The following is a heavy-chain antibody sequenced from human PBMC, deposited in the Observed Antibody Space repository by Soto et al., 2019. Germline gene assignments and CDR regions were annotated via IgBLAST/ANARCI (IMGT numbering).Heavy chain of an antibody. CDR3: ARARFQVLYGKPYFDS. J-gene: IGHJ4*02. Sequence: SETLSLTCTVSGGSITTGGSYWSWIRQHPGKGLEWIGYIYHSGNTYYNPSLKSRLTISVDTSKNHFSLMVDSVTAADTAVYYCARARFQVLYGKPYFDSWGQGTLVTVSS. D-gene: IGHD2-2*02. CDR2: IYHSGNT. CDR1: GGSITTGGSY. V-gene: IGHV4-31*03.